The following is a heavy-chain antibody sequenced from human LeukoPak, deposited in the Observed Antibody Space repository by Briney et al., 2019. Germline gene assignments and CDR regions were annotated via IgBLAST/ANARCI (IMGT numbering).Heavy chain of an antibody. D-gene: IGHD6-6*01. Sequence: GASVKVSCKASGGTFSSYAISWVRQAPGQGLEWMGRIIPILGIANYAQKFQGRVTITADKSTSTAYMELSSLRSEDTAVYYCARALVAARQGGYYYYYGMDVWGQGATVTVSS. CDR3: ARALVAARQGGYYYYYGMDV. J-gene: IGHJ6*02. CDR1: GGTFSSYA. V-gene: IGHV1-69*04. CDR2: IIPILGIA.